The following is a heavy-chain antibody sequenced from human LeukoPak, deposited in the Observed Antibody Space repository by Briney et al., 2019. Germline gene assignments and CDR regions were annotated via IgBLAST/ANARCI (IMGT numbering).Heavy chain of an antibody. D-gene: IGHD1-26*01. CDR2: TYYRSKWYN. CDR1: GDSVSSNSAT. Sequence: SRTLSLTCAISGDSVSSNSATWNWISQSPARGLEWLGRTYYRSKWYNEYAVSVKSRITINPDTSKNQFSLQLNSVTPEDTAVYYCARGGPSGSIDYWGQGTLVTVSS. J-gene: IGHJ4*02. V-gene: IGHV6-1*01. CDR3: ARGGPSGSIDY.